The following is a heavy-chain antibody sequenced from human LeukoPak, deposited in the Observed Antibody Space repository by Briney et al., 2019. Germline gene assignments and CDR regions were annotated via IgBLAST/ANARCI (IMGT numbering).Heavy chain of an antibody. D-gene: IGHD1-26*01. CDR2: FDSDDGET. J-gene: IGHJ4*02. CDR3: ATGTSRSYYVGIVRPIDY. Sequence: EASVKVSCKVSGYTLTELPIHWVRQAPGKGLEWMGGFDSDDGETVYAQMFQGRVTMTEDTSSDTASMELSSLRSEDTAVYYCATGTSRSYYVGIVRPIDYWGQGTLVTVSS. CDR1: GYTLTELP. V-gene: IGHV1-24*01.